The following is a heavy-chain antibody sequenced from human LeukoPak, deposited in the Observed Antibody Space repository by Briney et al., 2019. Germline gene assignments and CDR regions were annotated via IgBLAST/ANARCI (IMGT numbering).Heavy chain of an antibody. V-gene: IGHV3-11*04. CDR2: ISSSGSTI. Sequence: GGSLRLSCAASGFTFSDYYMSWIRQAPGKGLEWVSYISSSGSTIYYADSVKGRFTISRDNAKNSLYLQMNSLRAEDTAVYYCAREVYYYGSGILYNWFDPWGQGTLVTVSS. D-gene: IGHD3-10*01. J-gene: IGHJ5*02. CDR3: AREVYYYGSGILYNWFDP. CDR1: GFTFSDYY.